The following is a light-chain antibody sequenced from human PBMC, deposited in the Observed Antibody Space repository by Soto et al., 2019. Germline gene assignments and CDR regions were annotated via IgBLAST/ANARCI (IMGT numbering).Light chain of an antibody. CDR1: SSNIGAGYD. Sequence: QSVLTQPPSVSGAPGQRVTISCTGSSSNIGAGYDVHWYQQLPGTAPKLLIYGNSNRPSGVPDRFSGSKSGTSASRAITGLQAEDEADYYCQSYDSSLSAHVVFGGGTKVTVL. CDR3: QSYDSSLSAHVV. V-gene: IGLV1-40*01. CDR2: GNS. J-gene: IGLJ2*01.